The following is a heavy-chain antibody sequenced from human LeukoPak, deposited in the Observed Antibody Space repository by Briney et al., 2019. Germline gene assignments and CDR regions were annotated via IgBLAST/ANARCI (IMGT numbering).Heavy chain of an antibody. CDR2: IYYSGST. CDR1: GGSISSHY. J-gene: IGHJ4*02. Sequence: SETLSLTCTVSGGSISSHYWSWIRQPPGKGLEWIGYIYYSGSTNYNPSLKSRVTISVDTSKNQFSLKLSSVTAADTAVYYCARGEGIITGTLDYWGQGTLVTVSS. D-gene: IGHD1-20*01. V-gene: IGHV4-59*11. CDR3: ARGEGIITGTLDY.